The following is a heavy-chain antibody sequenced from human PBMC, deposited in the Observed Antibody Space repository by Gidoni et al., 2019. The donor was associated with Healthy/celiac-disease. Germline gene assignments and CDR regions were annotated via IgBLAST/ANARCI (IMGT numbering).Heavy chain of an antibody. V-gene: IGHV2-5*02. J-gene: IGHJ5*02. CDR3: AHRRGGIAAADHNWFDP. D-gene: IGHD6-13*01. CDR1: GFSLSTSGVG. Sequence: QITLKESGPTLVKPTQTLTLTCTFSGFSLSTSGVGVGWIRQPPGKALEWLALIYWDDDKRYSPSLKSRLTITKDTAKNQVVVTMTNMDPVDTATYYCAHRRGGIAAADHNWFDPWGQGTLVTVSS. CDR2: IYWDDDK.